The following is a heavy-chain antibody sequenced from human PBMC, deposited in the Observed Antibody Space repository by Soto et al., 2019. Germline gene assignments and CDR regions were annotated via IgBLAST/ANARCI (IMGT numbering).Heavy chain of an antibody. CDR3: ARDHYYDSTGYYDY. V-gene: IGHV4-59*01. CDR1: GGSITSYF. D-gene: IGHD3-22*01. CDR2: IYYSGST. J-gene: IGHJ4*02. Sequence: PSETLSLTCAVSGGSITSYFWSWIRQPPGKGLEWIGYIYYSGSTKYNPSLKSRVTISVDTSKNQFSLKLSSVTAADTAVYYCARDHYYDSTGYYDYWGQGTLVTVS.